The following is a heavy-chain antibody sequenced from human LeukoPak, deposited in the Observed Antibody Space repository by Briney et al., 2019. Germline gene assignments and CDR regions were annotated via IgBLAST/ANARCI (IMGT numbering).Heavy chain of an antibody. V-gene: IGHV3-21*01. D-gene: IGHD1-26*01. CDR3: ARDLDRYSGSFYPFDY. CDR2: ITSSSNYI. CDR1: GFSFSTFS. Sequence: PGGSLRLSCAASGFSFSTFSMNWVRQAPGKGLEWVSSITSSSNYIYYADSVKGRITISRDNAKNSLYLQMNSLRAEDTAVYYCARDLDRYSGSFYPFDYWGQGTLVTVSS. J-gene: IGHJ4*02.